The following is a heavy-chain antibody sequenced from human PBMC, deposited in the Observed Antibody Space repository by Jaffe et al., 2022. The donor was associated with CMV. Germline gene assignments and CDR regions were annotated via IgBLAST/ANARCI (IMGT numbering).Heavy chain of an antibody. D-gene: IGHD1-26*01. CDR3: AKDRRGSSFSGGEDSDFDL. J-gene: IGHJ3*01. Sequence: EVQLVESGGDLIQPGGSLRLSCATSGFTFSGYAMSWVRQGPGKGLEWVSGISGSGDYTKYADSVKGRFIIARDNSKNTLYLQMDSLKAADTALYYCAKDRRGSSFSGGEDSDFDLWGQGTMVTVSS. CDR1: GFTFSGYA. CDR2: ISGSGDYT. V-gene: IGHV3-23*04.